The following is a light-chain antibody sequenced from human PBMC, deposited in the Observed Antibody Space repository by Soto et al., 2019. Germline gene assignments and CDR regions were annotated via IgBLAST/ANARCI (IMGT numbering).Light chain of an antibody. V-gene: IGKV3D-15*01. CDR3: QQYNNFST. CDR2: GAS. Sequence: EIVMTQSPATLSVSPGERATLSCRASQSVDINLAWYQKKAGQAPRLLIYGASSRATGIPDRFSGSGSGTDFTLTISSLQPDDFATYYCQQYNNFSTFGQGTKVDIK. CDR1: QSVDIN. J-gene: IGKJ1*01.